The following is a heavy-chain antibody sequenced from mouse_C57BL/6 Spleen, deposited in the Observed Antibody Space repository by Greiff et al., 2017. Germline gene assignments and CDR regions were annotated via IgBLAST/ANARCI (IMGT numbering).Heavy chain of an antibody. J-gene: IGHJ2*01. CDR3: ASIYYDYDY. D-gene: IGHD2-4*01. Sequence: VQLQQPGAELVRPGTSVKLSCKASGYTFTSYWMHWVKQRPGQGLEWIGVIDPSDSYTNYNQKFKGKATLTVDTSSSPAYMQLSSLTSEDSAVYYCASIYYDYDYWGQGTTLTVSS. V-gene: IGHV1-59*01. CDR1: GYTFTSYW. CDR2: IDPSDSYT.